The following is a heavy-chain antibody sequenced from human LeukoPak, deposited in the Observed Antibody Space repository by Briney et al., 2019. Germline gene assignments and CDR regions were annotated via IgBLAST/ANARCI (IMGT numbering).Heavy chain of an antibody. CDR3: ASDILTGYYRAGGAFDI. Sequence: ASVKVSCKASGYTFTSYDINWVRQATGQGLEWMGWMNPNSGNTGYAQKFQGRVTMTRNTSISTAYMELSSLRSEDTAVYYCASDILTGYYRAGGAFDIWGQGTMVTVSS. CDR2: MNPNSGNT. CDR1: GYTFTSYD. D-gene: IGHD3-9*01. J-gene: IGHJ3*02. V-gene: IGHV1-8*01.